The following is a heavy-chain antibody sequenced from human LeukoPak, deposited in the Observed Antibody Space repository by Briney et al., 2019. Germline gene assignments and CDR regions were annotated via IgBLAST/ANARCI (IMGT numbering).Heavy chain of an antibody. CDR2: INPNSGGT. V-gene: IGHV1-2*02. CDR3: ARDQSVAEAKPLAEIDY. J-gene: IGHJ4*02. CDR1: GYTFTGYY. Sequence: ASVKVSCKASGYTFTGYYMHWVRQAPGQGLEWMGWINPNSGGTNYAQKFQGRVTMTRDTSISTAYMELSRLRSDDTAVYYCARDQSVAEAKPLAEIDYWGQGTLVTVSS. D-gene: IGHD6-19*01.